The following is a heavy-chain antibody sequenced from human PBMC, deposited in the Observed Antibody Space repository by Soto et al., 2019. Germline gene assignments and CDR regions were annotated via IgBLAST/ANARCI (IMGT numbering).Heavy chain of an antibody. CDR3: ARGFGRTTPFDY. CDR1: GGTFSSYT. CDR2: IIPILGIA. Sequence: QVQLVQSGAEVKKPGSSVKVSCKASGGTFSSYTISWVRQAPGQGLEWMGRIIPILGIANYAQKFQGRVRITADKSTRTAYMELSSLRSEDTAVYYCARGFGRTTPFDYWGQGTLVTVSS. V-gene: IGHV1-69*02. D-gene: IGHD3-10*01. J-gene: IGHJ4*02.